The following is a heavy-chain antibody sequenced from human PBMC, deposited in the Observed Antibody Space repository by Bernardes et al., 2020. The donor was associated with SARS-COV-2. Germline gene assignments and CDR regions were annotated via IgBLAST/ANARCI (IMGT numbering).Heavy chain of an antibody. CDR2: IYPGDSDT. CDR1: GYSFTSYW. J-gene: IGHJ5*02. CDR3: ARHPSSQYNWFDP. Sequence: GESLKISCKGSGYSFTSYWIGWVRQMPGTGLEWMGIIYPGDSDTRYSPSFQGQVTISADKSISTAYLQWSSLKASDTAMYYCARHPSSQYNWFDPWGQGTLVTVSS. V-gene: IGHV5-51*01. D-gene: IGHD6-13*01.